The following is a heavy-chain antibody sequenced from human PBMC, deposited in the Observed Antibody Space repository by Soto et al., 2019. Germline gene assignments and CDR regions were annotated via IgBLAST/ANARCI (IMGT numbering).Heavy chain of an antibody. CDR1: GGSISSSSYY. V-gene: IGHV4-39*07. CDR2: IYYSGST. D-gene: IGHD3-3*01. J-gene: IGHJ6*02. Sequence: SETLSLTCTVSGGSISSSSYYWGWIRQPPGKGLEWIGSIYYSGSTYYNPSLKSRVTISVDTSRNQFSLKLSSVTAADTAVYYCARAIGTHNLEWPYSTYYYGMDVWGQGTTVTVSS. CDR3: ARAIGTHNLEWPYSTYYYGMDV.